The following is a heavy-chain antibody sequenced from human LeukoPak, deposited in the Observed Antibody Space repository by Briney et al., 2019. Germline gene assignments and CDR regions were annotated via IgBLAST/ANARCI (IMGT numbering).Heavy chain of an antibody. CDR2: ISSSSSYI. J-gene: IGHJ6*02. D-gene: IGHD2-2*01. Sequence: PGGSLRLSCAASGVTFSSYSMNWVRQAPGKGLEWGSSISSSSSYIYYADSVKGRFTISRDNAKNSLYLQMNSLRAEDTAVYYCARDAPSIVVVPAAAPYYYYGMDVWGQGTTVTVSS. CDR3: ARDAPSIVVVPAAAPYYYYGMDV. CDR1: GVTFSSYS. V-gene: IGHV3-21*01.